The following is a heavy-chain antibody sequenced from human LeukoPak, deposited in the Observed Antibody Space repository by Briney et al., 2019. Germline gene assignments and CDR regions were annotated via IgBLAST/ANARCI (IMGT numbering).Heavy chain of an antibody. CDR3: ALNVGVTVADTLDY. CDR1: GVAFHEYD. D-gene: IGHD4-11*01. Sequence: QPGRSLRLSCAAAGVAFHEYDFHWVRQTPGRGLEWVSGITRNGGTLGYADSVKGRFTISRDNAKNSLYLHMNSLSPDDTALYYCALNVGVTVADTLDYWGQGTLVTVSS. J-gene: IGHJ4*02. V-gene: IGHV3-9*01. CDR2: ITRNGGTL.